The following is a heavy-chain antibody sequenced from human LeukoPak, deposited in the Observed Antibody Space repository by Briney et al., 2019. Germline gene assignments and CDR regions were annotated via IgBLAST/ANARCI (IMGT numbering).Heavy chain of an antibody. CDR2: IRDKRDGGTT. CDR1: GFTFGHYA. V-gene: IGHV3-49*03. J-gene: IGHJ1*01. D-gene: IGHD3-16*02. Sequence: GGSLRLSCTTSGFTFGHYAMSWFRQAPGKGLEWIGSIRDKRDGGTTEYAASVKGRFIISRDESKSIAYLQMDSLKTEDTAVYFCARGGYQFEHWGQGTLVTVSS. CDR3: ARGGYQFEH.